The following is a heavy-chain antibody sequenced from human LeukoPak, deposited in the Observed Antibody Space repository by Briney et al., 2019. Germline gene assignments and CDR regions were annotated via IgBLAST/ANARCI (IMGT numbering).Heavy chain of an antibody. CDR1: GGSISSGNYY. D-gene: IGHD2-2*01. J-gene: IGHJ6*02. CDR3: ARDGRVPAAMGYYYYYGMDV. CDR2: IYTSGTT. V-gene: IGHV4-61*02. Sequence: TSETLSLTCTVSGGSISSGNYYWSWIRQPAGKGLEWIGRIYTSGTTNYNPSLKSRVTISVDTSKNQFSLRLSSVTAADTAVYYCARDGRVPAAMGYYYYYGMDVWGQGTAVTVSS.